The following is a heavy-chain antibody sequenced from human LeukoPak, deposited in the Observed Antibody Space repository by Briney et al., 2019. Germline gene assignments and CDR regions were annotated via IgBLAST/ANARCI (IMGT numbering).Heavy chain of an antibody. CDR1: GYTFTSYA. D-gene: IGHD6-13*01. Sequence: ASVKVSCKASGYTFTSYAMHWVRQASGQRLEWMGWINAGNGNTKYSQKFQGRVTITRDTSASTAYMELSSLRSEDTAVYYCARGQQQLVFFDQGFDPWGQGTLVTVSS. J-gene: IGHJ5*02. CDR2: INAGNGNT. CDR3: ARGQQQLVFFDQGFDP. V-gene: IGHV1-3*01.